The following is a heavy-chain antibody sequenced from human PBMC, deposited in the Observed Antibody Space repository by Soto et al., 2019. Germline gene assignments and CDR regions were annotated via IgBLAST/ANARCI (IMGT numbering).Heavy chain of an antibody. J-gene: IGHJ5*02. V-gene: IGHV4-39*01. CDR1: GGSISSSSYY. Sequence: SETPSLTCTVSGGSISSSSYYWGWIRQPPGKGLEWIGSIYYSGSTYYNPSLKSRVTISVDTSKNQFSLKLSSVTAADTAVYYCASTYGSGSFTLYNWFDPWGQGTLVTVSS. D-gene: IGHD3-10*01. CDR3: ASTYGSGSFTLYNWFDP. CDR2: IYYSGST.